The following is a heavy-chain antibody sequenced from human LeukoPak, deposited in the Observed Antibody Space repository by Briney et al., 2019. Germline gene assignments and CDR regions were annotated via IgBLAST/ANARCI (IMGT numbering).Heavy chain of an antibody. J-gene: IGHJ4*02. D-gene: IGHD6-13*01. CDR3: ARGSSSWYFDY. V-gene: IGHV3-30-3*01. CDR1: GFTLRSYA. CDR2: ISYDGSNK. Sequence: PGGSLRLSCAASGFTLRSYAMHWVRQAPGKGLEWGAVISYDGSNKYYADSVKGRFTISRDNSKNTLYLQMNSLRAEDTAVYYCARGSSSWYFDYWGQGTLVTVSS.